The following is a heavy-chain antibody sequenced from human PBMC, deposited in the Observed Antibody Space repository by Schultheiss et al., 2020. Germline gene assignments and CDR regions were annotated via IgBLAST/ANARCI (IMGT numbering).Heavy chain of an antibody. CDR2: INPSGGST. Sequence: ASVKVSCKASGYTFSNYYIHWVRQAPGQGLEWMGMINPSGGSTRYAQKFQGRVTMTRDTSTSTLYMELSSLRSEDTAVYYCARELEMATIMVDYWGQGTLVTVSS. CDR1: GYTFSNYY. CDR3: ARELEMATIMVDY. D-gene: IGHD5-24*01. V-gene: IGHV1-46*03. J-gene: IGHJ4*02.